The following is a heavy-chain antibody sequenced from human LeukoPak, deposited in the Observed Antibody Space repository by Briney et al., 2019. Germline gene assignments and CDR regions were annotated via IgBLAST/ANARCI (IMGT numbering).Heavy chain of an antibody. CDR3: ARGARKGDDYGGFFDY. J-gene: IGHJ4*02. V-gene: IGHV1-8*03. CDR2: MNPNSGNT. D-gene: IGHD3-16*01. CDR1: GYTFTSYD. Sequence: ASVKVSWKASGYTFTSYDINWVRQAAGQGLEWKGWMNPNSGNTGYAQKFQGRVTITRNTSISTAYMELSSLRSEDTAVYYCARGARKGDDYGGFFDYWGQGTLVTVSS.